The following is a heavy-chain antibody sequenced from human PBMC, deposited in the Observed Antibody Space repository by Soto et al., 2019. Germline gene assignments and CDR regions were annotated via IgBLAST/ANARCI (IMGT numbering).Heavy chain of an antibody. CDR1: GFTFNTAW. V-gene: IGHV3-15*01. Sequence: GWSLRLSCAASGFTFNTAWLTWVRQAPGKGLEWVGRIKGKPDGGTTDYAAPVEGRFTISRDDSQNTLFLQMNSLKTEDTAVYYCTAGSPFNYWGPGTLVTVSS. CDR2: IKGKPDGGTT. J-gene: IGHJ4*02. CDR3: TAGSPFNY.